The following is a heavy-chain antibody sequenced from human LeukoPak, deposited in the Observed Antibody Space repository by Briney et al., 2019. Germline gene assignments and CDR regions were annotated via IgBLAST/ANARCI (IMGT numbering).Heavy chain of an antibody. CDR3: AKGPFWSGYYRFDY. CDR1: GFTFSSYG. Sequence: PGGSLRLSCAASGFTFSSYGMHWVRQAPGKWLEWVAFIRYDGSNKYYADSVKGRFTISRDNSKNTLYLQMNSLRAEDTAVYYCAKGPFWSGYYRFDYWGQGTLVTVSS. J-gene: IGHJ4*02. V-gene: IGHV3-30*02. CDR2: IRYDGSNK. D-gene: IGHD3-3*01.